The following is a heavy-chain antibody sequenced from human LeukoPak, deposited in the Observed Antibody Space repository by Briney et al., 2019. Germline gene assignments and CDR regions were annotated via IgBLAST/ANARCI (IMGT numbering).Heavy chain of an antibody. D-gene: IGHD6-19*01. CDR2: ISGSAGST. CDR1: GFTFSSYA. CDR3: AKFSSGWPDKDYSDY. V-gene: IGHV3-23*01. J-gene: IGHJ4*02. Sequence: GGSLRLSCAASGFTFSSYAMSWVRQAPGKGLEWVSAISGSAGSTYYADSVKGRFTISRDNSKNTLYLQMNSLRAEDAAVYYCAKFSSGWPDKDYSDYWGQGTLVTVSS.